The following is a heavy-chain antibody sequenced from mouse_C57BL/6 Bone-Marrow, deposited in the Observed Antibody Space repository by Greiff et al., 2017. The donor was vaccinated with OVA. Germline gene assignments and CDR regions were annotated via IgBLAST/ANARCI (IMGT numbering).Heavy chain of an antibody. V-gene: IGHV1-82*01. D-gene: IGHD3-2*02. Sequence: VKLMESGPELVKPGASVKISCKASGYAFSSSWMNWVKQRPGKGLEWIGRIYPGDGDTNYNGKFKGKATLTADKSSSTAYMQLSSLTSEDSAVYFCARDGNSSGYDDYWGQGTTLTVSS. CDR1: GYAFSSSW. CDR2: IYPGDGDT. J-gene: IGHJ2*01. CDR3: ARDGNSSGYDDY.